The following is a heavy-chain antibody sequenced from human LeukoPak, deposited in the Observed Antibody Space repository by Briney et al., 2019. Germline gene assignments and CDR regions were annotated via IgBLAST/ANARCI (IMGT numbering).Heavy chain of an antibody. CDR3: AREEWLVQDDAFDI. V-gene: IGHV1-18*01. CDR1: GYTFTSHG. CDR2: ISAYNGNA. Sequence: GASVKVSCKASGYTFTSHGISWVRQAPGQGLEWMGWISAYNGNANYAQKLQGRVTMTTDTSTSTAYMELRSLRSDDTAVYYCAREEWLVQDDAFDIWGQGTMVTVSS. D-gene: IGHD6-19*01. J-gene: IGHJ3*02.